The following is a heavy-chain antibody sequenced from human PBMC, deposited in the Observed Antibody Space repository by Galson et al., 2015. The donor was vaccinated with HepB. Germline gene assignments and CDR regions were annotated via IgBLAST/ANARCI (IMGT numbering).Heavy chain of an antibody. V-gene: IGHV1-69*10. CDR2: IIPIFGIA. Sequence: SVKVSCKASGGTFSSYAISWVRQAPGQGLEWMGGIIPIFGIANYAQKFQGRVTITADKSTSTAYMELSSLGSEDTAVYYCARDKLSTWDVVEDNWFDPWGQGTLVTVSS. CDR1: GGTFSSYA. CDR3: ARDKLSTWDVVEDNWFDP. J-gene: IGHJ5*02. D-gene: IGHD1-1*01.